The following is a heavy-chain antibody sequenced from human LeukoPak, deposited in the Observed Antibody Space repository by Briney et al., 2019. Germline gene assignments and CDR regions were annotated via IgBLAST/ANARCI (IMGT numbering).Heavy chain of an antibody. D-gene: IGHD5-12*01. Sequence: SVKVSCKASGYTFTTYDISWVRQAPGQGLEWMGWISVYNGNTNYAQKLQGRVTMTTDTSTSTAYMELRSLRSDDTAVYYCARVIVATIVDYWGQGTLVTVSS. CDR1: GYTFTTYD. CDR2: ISVYNGNT. CDR3: ARVIVATIVDY. J-gene: IGHJ4*02. V-gene: IGHV1-18*01.